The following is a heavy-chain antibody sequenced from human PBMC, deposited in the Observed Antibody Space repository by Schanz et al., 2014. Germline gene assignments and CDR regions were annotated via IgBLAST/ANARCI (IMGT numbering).Heavy chain of an antibody. D-gene: IGHD3-10*01. CDR3: ARAQGVIRLYYGVDV. J-gene: IGHJ6*02. CDR1: GITLSGYG. CDR2: IYSGVST. V-gene: IGHV3-NL1*01. Sequence: QVQLVESGGGVVQPGRSLRLSCAASGITLSGYGLHWVRQAPGKGLEWVSIIYSGVSTYYADSVKGRFTISRDNSKNTVYLQMNSLRSDDAAVYYCARAQGVIRLYYGVDVWGQGTTVTVSS.